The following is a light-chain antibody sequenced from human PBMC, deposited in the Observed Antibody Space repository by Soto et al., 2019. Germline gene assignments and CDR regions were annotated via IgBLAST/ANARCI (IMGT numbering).Light chain of an antibody. CDR1: SSNIGTFT. J-gene: IGLJ1*01. Sequence: QSVLTQPPSTSGTPGQRVTVSCSGSSSNIGTFTANWYQHLPGTAPRLLIFSDNQRASGVPVRFSGSKSGTSASLAISGLQSEDGADYYCASWDDTVNGYVFGPGTKLTVL. CDR2: SDN. CDR3: ASWDDTVNGYV. V-gene: IGLV1-44*01.